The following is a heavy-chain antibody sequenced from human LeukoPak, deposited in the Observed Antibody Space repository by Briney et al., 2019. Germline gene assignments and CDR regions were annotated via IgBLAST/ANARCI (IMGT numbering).Heavy chain of an antibody. Sequence: PSETLSLTCTVSGYSVSSGYYWSWIRQPAGKGLEWIGRIYTSGSTNYNPSLKSRVTMSVDTSKNQFSLKLSSVTAADTAVYYCARGPALGVGDYYFDYWGQGTLVTVSS. D-gene: IGHD3-10*01. J-gene: IGHJ4*02. V-gene: IGHV4-4*07. CDR3: ARGPALGVGDYYFDY. CDR1: GYSVSSGYY. CDR2: IYTSGST.